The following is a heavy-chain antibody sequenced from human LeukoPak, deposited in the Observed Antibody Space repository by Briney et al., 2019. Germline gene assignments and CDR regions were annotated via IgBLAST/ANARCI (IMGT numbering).Heavy chain of an antibody. CDR1: GGSISSSNW. J-gene: IGHJ4*02. D-gene: IGHD3-3*01. CDR2: IYHSGST. Sequence: SETLSLTCAVSGGSISSSNWWSSVRQPPGKGLEWIGEIYHSGSTNYNPSLKSRVTISVDKSKRQFSLKLSSVTAADTAVYDCARAPEWLYFDYWGQGTLVTVSS. CDR3: ARAPEWLYFDY. V-gene: IGHV4-4*02.